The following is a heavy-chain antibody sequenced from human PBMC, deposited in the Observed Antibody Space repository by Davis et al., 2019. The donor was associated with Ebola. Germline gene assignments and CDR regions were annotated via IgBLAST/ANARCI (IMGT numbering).Heavy chain of an antibody. J-gene: IGHJ4*02. CDR2: ISAYNGNT. D-gene: IGHD2-15*01. Sequence: ASVKVSCKASGYTFTSYGISWVRQAPGQGLEWMGWISAYNGNTNYAQKLQGRVTMTTDTSTSTAYMELSRLRSDDTAVYYCARDRYCSGGSCYNYFDYWGQGTLVTVSS. V-gene: IGHV1-18*01. CDR3: ARDRYCSGGSCYNYFDY. CDR1: GYTFTSYG.